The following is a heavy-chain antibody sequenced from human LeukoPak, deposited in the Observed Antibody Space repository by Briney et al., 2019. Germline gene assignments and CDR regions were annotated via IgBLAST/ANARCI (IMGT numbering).Heavy chain of an antibody. V-gene: IGHV4-39*01. CDR2: IYYSGST. CDR3: ARHVSDFWSGYPLGYMDV. J-gene: IGHJ6*03. CDR1: GGSISSSSYY. Sequence: SETLSLTCTVSGGSISSSSYYWGWIRQPPGKGLEWIGSIYYSGSTYYNPSLKSRVTISVDTSKNQFSLKLSSVTAANTAVYYCARHVSDFWSGYPLGYMDVWGKGTRSPSP. D-gene: IGHD3-3*01.